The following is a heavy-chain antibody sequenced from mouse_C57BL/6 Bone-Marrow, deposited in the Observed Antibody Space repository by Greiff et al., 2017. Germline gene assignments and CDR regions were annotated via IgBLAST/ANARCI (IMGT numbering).Heavy chain of an antibody. J-gene: IGHJ2*01. CDR3: ARGLGFDY. D-gene: IGHD4-1*01. V-gene: IGHV3-6*01. CDR1: GYSITSGYY. Sequence: EVQLQESGPGLVKPSPSLSLTCSVTGYSITSGYYWNWIRQFPGNKLEWMAYISYDGSNNYNPSLKNRISITRDTSKNQFFLKLNSVTTEDTATYSGARGLGFDYWGQGTTLTVSS. CDR2: ISYDGSN.